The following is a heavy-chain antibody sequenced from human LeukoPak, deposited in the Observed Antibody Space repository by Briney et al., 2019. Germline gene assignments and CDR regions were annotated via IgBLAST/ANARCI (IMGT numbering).Heavy chain of an antibody. V-gene: IGHV3-7*03. CDR3: ARGERHSYGQYYYYGMDV. CDR1: GFTFSDYY. D-gene: IGHD5-18*01. CDR2: IKQDGSEK. J-gene: IGHJ6*02. Sequence: GGSLRLSCAASGFTFSDYYMSWVRQAPGKGLEWVANIKQDGSEKYYVDSVKGRFTISRDNAKNSLYLQMNSLRAEDTAVYYCARGERHSYGQYYYYGMDVWGQGTTVTVSS.